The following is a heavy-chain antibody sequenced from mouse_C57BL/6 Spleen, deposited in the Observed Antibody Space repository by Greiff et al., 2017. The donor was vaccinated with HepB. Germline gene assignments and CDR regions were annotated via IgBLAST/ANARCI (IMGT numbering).Heavy chain of an antibody. D-gene: IGHD1-1*01. CDR3: ARNYYYGSSYGYFDV. Sequence: QVTLKESGPGILQSSQTLSLTCSFSGFSLSTSGMGVSWIRQPSGKGLEWLAHIYWDDDKRYNPSLKSRPTISKDTSRNKVFLKITSVDTADTATYYCARNYYYGSSYGYFDVWGTGTTVTVSS. J-gene: IGHJ1*03. CDR1: GFSLSTSGMG. V-gene: IGHV8-12*01. CDR2: IYWDDDK.